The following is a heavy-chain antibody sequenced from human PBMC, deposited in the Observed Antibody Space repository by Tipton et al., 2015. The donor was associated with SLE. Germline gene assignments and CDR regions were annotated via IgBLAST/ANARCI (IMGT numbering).Heavy chain of an antibody. CDR2: ISYDGSNK. Sequence: SLRLSCAASGFTFSSYGMHWVRQAPGKGLEWVAVISYDGSNKYYADSVKGRFTISRDNSKNTLYLQMNSLRAEDTAVYYCAKDVIVVVTATPDYWGQGTLVTVSS. CDR1: GFTFSSYG. CDR3: AKDVIVVVTATPDY. J-gene: IGHJ4*02. V-gene: IGHV3-30*18. D-gene: IGHD2-21*02.